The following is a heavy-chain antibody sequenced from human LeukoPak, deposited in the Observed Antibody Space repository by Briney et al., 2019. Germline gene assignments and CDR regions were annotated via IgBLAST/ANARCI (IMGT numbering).Heavy chain of an antibody. Sequence: GGSLRLSCAASGFTFSSYAMSWVRQAPGKGVEWVSGISSGGGTYYADSVKGRFTISRDNSKNTLYLQMNNLRAEDTAVYYCAKDGYSNSRYDWFDRWGQGTLVTVSS. V-gene: IGHV3-23*01. CDR1: GFTFSSYA. CDR3: AKDGYSNSRYDWFDR. CDR2: ISSGGGT. J-gene: IGHJ5*02. D-gene: IGHD6-13*01.